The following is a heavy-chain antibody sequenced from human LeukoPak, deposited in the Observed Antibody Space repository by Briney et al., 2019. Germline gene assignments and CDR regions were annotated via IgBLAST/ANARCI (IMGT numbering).Heavy chain of an antibody. V-gene: IGHV3-30*18. Sequence: PGGSLRLSCAASGFTFSSYGMHWVRQAPGKGLERVAVVSYDGSNKYYADSVKGRFTISRDNAKNTLYLQMNSLRAEDTAVYYCAKDQQHWLAYYYGYWGQGTLVTVSS. CDR1: GFTFSSYG. CDR2: VSYDGSNK. CDR3: AKDQQHWLAYYYGY. D-gene: IGHD6-19*01. J-gene: IGHJ4*02.